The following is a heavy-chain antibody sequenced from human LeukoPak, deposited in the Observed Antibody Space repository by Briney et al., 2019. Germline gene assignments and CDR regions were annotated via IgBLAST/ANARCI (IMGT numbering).Heavy chain of an antibody. CDR2: IYTSGST. J-gene: IGHJ4*02. D-gene: IGHD1-26*01. CDR3: ARIPVGASYFDY. V-gene: IGHV4-61*02. CDR1: GGSISSGSYY. Sequence: PSQTLSLTCTVSGGSISSGSYYWSWIRQPAGKGLEWIGRIYTSGSTNYNPSLKSRFTISVDTSKNQFSLKLSSVTAADTAVYYCARIPVGASYFDYWGQGTLVTVSS.